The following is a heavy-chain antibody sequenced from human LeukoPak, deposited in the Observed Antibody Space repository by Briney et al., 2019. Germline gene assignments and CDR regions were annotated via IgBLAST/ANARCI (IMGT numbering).Heavy chain of an antibody. CDR3: ARVGYTSGWYRN. V-gene: IGHV3-7*03. Sequence: GGSLRLSCAASGFTFSSYWMSWIRQAPGKGLEWVANIRQDGSEKYYVDSVKGRLTISRDNAKNSLYLQMNSLRAEDTAVYYCARVGYTSGWYRNWGQGTLVTVSS. CDR2: IRQDGSEK. J-gene: IGHJ4*02. D-gene: IGHD6-19*01. CDR1: GFTFSSYW.